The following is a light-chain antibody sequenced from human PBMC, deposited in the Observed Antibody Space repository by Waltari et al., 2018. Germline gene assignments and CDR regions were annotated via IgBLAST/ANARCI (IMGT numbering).Light chain of an antibody. Sequence: QSVFTQPPSASGAPGPRVTISCSGTPSNIRDNTVHWYQQIPGMAPKLLIYSSNQRPSGVPDRFSGSRSGTSASLAISGLQSADEADYYCAVWDDSLNGHVFGSGTKVTVL. CDR2: SSN. V-gene: IGLV1-44*01. J-gene: IGLJ6*01. CDR1: PSNIRDNT. CDR3: AVWDDSLNGHV.